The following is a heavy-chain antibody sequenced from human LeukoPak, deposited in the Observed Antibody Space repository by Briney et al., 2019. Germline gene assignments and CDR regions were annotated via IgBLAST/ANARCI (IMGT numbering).Heavy chain of an antibody. J-gene: IGHJ5*02. CDR3: ARDVSSTSSWWFDP. CDR2: INPSGGST. Sequence: ASVKVSCKASGYTFTSYGISWVRQAPGQGLEWMGIINPSGGSTSYAQKFQGRVTMTRDMSTRTDYMELSSLRYEDTAVYYCARDVSSTSSWWFDPWGQGTLVIVSS. V-gene: IGHV1-46*01. CDR1: GYTFTSYG. D-gene: IGHD2-2*01.